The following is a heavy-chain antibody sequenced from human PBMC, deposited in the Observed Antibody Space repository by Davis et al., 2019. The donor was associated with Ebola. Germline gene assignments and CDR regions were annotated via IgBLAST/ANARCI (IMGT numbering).Heavy chain of an antibody. D-gene: IGHD2-21*02. CDR3: ARGYSPKCRGGDCVNDF. Sequence: ASVKVSCKASGYIFSNYDINWVRQASGQGLEWMGWVNPYSGHTGYVEKFKGRVTMTGDPPISTAYMELSSLTIDDTAVYYCARGYSPKCRGGDCVNDFWGQGTLVTVST. V-gene: IGHV1-8*01. CDR2: VNPYSGHT. CDR1: GYIFSNYD. J-gene: IGHJ4*02.